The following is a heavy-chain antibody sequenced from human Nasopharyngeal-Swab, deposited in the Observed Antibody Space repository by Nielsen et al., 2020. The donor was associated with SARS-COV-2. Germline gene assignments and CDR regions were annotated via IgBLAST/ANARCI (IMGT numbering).Heavy chain of an antibody. V-gene: IGHV4-39*07. D-gene: IGHD2-2*01. CDR1: GGSISSSSYY. CDR3: ARETYCSSTSCSPPDAFDI. J-gene: IGHJ3*02. CDR2: INHSGST. Sequence: GSLRLSCTVSGGSISSSSYYWGWIRQPPGKGLEWIGEINHSGSTNYNPSLKSRVTISVDTSKNQFSLKLSSVTAADTAVYYCARETYCSSTSCSPPDAFDIWGQGTMVTVSS.